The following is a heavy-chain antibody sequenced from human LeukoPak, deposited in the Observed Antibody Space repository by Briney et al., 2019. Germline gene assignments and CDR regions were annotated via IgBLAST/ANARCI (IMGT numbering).Heavy chain of an antibody. Sequence: VKPSQTLSLTCTVSGGSISSGDYYWSWIRQPPGKGLDWIGYIYYSGSTNYNPSLKSRVTISVDTSKNQFSLKLNSLTAADTAVYYCARDTAGSPHWFDPWGQGALVTVSS. D-gene: IGHD2-8*02. CDR1: GGSISSGDYY. CDR3: ARDTAGSPHWFDP. CDR2: IYYSGST. J-gene: IGHJ5*02. V-gene: IGHV4-30-4*01.